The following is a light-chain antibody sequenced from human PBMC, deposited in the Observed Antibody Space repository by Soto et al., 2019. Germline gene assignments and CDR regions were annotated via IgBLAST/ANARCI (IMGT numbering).Light chain of an antibody. CDR3: SSYTSSSWV. Sequence: QSALTQPASVSGSPGQSITISCTGTSSDVGGYNYVSWYQQHPGKAPKLMIYEVSNRPSGVSNRFSGSKSGNTASLTISGLQAEDEADYYCSSYTSSSWVFGGGTKHTVL. V-gene: IGLV2-14*01. CDR2: EVS. J-gene: IGLJ2*01. CDR1: SSDVGGYNY.